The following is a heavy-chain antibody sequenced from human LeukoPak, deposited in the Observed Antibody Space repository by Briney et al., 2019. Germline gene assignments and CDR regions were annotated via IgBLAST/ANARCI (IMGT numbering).Heavy chain of an antibody. V-gene: IGHV1-8*02. D-gene: IGHD6-19*01. CDR1: AYTFTSYD. J-gene: IGHJ4*02. CDR2: MDPNSGNT. CDR3: ARGNLWLAALDY. Sequence: ASVKVSCKASAYTFTSYDINWVRQATGQGLEWTGWMDPNSGNTDCAQRFQGRVTITRNTSISTAYMELSSLRSEDTAVYYCARGNLWLAALDYWGQGTLVTVSS.